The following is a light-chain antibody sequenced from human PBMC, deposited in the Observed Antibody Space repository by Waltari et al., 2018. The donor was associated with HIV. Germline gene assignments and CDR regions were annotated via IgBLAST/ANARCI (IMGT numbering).Light chain of an antibody. CDR2: GAS. CDR1: QNIANN. Sequence: EVVMTQSPATLSVSPGERATLSCRANQNIANNLTCNQQKPGQPPRLLIYGASTRATGIPARFSGSGSGTEFTLTISSLQSEDFAVYYCQQYNNWPWTFGQGTKVEIK. V-gene: IGKV3-15*01. J-gene: IGKJ1*01. CDR3: QQYNNWPWT.